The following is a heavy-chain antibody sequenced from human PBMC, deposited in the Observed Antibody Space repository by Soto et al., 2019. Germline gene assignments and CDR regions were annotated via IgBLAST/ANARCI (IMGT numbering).Heavy chain of an antibody. CDR2: INAGNGNT. CDR1: GYTFTSYA. D-gene: IGHD2-21*02. CDR3: AGSIGVVTALDY. V-gene: IGHV1-3*05. J-gene: IGHJ4*02. Sequence: QVQLVQSGAEEKKPGASVKVSCKASGYTFTSYAMHWVRQAPGQRLEWMGWINAGNGNTKYSQKCQGRVTITRDTSASTAYMELSSLRSEDTAVYYCAGSIGVVTALDYWGQGTLVTVSS.